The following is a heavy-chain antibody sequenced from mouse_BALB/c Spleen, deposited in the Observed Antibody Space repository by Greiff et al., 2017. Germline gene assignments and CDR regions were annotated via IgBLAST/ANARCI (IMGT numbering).Heavy chain of an antibody. CDR2: ISNGGGST. CDR1: GFTFSSYT. CDR3: ARRGDYYAMDY. Sequence: LVESGGGLVQPGGSLKLSCAASGFTFSSYTMSWVRQTPEKRLEWVAYISNGGGSTYYPDTVKGRFTISRDNAKNTLYLQMSSLKSEDTAMYYCARRGDYYAMDYWGQGTSVTVSS. V-gene: IGHV5-12-2*01. J-gene: IGHJ4*01.